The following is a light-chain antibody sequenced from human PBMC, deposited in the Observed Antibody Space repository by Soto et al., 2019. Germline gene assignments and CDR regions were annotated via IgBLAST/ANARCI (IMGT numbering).Light chain of an antibody. CDR3: QQSYSTSYT. Sequence: DIQMTQSPSSLSASVGDRVTITCRASHSIASYLNWYQQRPGRAPILLIYAASSLQRGATSRFSSSGSGTNFPLTINRLQPEEFASYYCQQSYSTSYTFGQATKLEIK. V-gene: IGKV1-39*01. J-gene: IGKJ2*01. CDR1: HSIASY. CDR2: AAS.